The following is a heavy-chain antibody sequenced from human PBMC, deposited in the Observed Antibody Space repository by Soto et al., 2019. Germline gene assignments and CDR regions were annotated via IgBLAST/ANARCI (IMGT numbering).Heavy chain of an antibody. CDR2: IRGTGDTT. J-gene: IGHJ6*02. D-gene: IGHD1-1*01. V-gene: IGHV3-23*01. Sequence: EVQLLESGGGLVQPGGSLRLSCAASGFTFSSYAMTWVCQAPGKGLEWVSVIRGTGDTTYYADSVKGRFTISRDNSKNTLYLQMSSLRAEDTAIYYCAKQQGPGTPYYYAMDVWGQGTTVTVSS. CDR3: AKQQGPGTPYYYAMDV. CDR1: GFTFSSYA.